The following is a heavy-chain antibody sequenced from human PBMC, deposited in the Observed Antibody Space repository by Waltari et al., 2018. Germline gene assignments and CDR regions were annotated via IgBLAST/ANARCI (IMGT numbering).Heavy chain of an antibody. Sequence: EVRLVESGGGLVQPGGSLRLSCAASGFAFANSGMSWVRQAPGKGLEGGSSISGSGGTTYDADSVKGRFTMSKDNSKNTLFLQMNSLRVDDTADYYCAKSSGSYYEVFDYWGRGTLVTVSS. J-gene: IGHJ4*02. CDR1: GFAFANSG. D-gene: IGHD1-26*01. V-gene: IGHV3-23*04. CDR3: AKSSGSYYEVFDY. CDR2: ISGSGGTT.